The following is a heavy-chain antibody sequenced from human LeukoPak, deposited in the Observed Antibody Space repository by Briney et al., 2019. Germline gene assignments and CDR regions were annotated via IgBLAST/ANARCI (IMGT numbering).Heavy chain of an antibody. J-gene: IGHJ4*02. CDR3: ARGGRMDGTLDY. D-gene: IGHD1/OR15-1a*01. CDR2: INHSGST. V-gene: IGHV4-34*01. Sequence: SETLSLTCAVYGGSFSGYYWSWIRQPPGKGLEWIGDINHSGSTNYNPSLKSRVTISVDRSKRQFSLKLTSVTAADPAVYYCARGGRMDGTLDYWGQGTLVTVSS. CDR1: GGSFSGYY.